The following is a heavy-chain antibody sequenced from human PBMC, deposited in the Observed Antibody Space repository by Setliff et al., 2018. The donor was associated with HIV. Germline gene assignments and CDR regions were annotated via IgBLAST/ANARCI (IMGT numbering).Heavy chain of an antibody. D-gene: IGHD3-16*01. CDR3: ARDKLEETAESLWGPMKNDAFDI. CDR1: GYTFTGYY. Sequence: ASVKVSCKASGYTFTGYYMHWVRQAPGQGLEWMGWNNPNSGGTKYSQQFPGRVTMTRDSSINTAYMELSRLRSDDTAVYYCARDKLEETAESLWGPMKNDAFDIWGPGTLVTVSS. CDR2: NNPNSGGT. V-gene: IGHV1-2*02. J-gene: IGHJ3*02.